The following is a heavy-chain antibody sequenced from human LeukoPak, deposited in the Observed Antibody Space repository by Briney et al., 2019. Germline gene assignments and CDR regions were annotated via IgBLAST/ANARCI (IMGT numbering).Heavy chain of an antibody. D-gene: IGHD3-22*01. CDR3: ASYYYDSSGYYLDY. CDR2: IYYSGST. CDR1: GGSISSYY. Sequence: SETLSLTCTVSGGSISSYYWSWIRQPPGKGLEWIGYIYYSGSTNYNPSLKSRVTILVDTPKNQFSLKLSSVTAADTAVYYCASYYYDSSGYYLDYWGQGTLVTVSS. V-gene: IGHV4-59*01. J-gene: IGHJ4*02.